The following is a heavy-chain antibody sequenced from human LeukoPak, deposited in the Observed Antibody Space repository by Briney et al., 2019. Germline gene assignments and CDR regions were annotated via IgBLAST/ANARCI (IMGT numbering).Heavy chain of an antibody. V-gene: IGHV3-66*01. J-gene: IGHJ4*02. Sequence: GGSLRLSCAASGFTVSSNYMSXVRQAPGKGLEWVSLIYSGDTXYYADSVKGRXTISRDNSQNTLYLQMNSLRAEDTAVYYCARGITGHDYWGQGTLVTVSS. CDR3: ARGITGHDY. CDR1: GFTVSSNY. CDR2: IYSGDTX. D-gene: IGHD1-14*01.